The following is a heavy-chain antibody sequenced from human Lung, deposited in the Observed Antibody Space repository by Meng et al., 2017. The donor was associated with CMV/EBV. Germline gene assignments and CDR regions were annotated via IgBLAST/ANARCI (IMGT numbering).Heavy chain of an antibody. CDR2: ISSRRSSI. J-gene: IGHJ6*02. CDR1: RFTFSTYT. CDR3: ARARVCYAMDV. Sequence: RRSLSLSCAASRFTFSTYTINWVRQAPWKGLEWVSCISSRRSSIYYADSVKGRFTISRDNAKNSVYLQMDSLRADDTAVYYCARARVCYAMDVWGQGTTVTVSS. V-gene: IGHV3-21*01. D-gene: IGHD3-16*01.